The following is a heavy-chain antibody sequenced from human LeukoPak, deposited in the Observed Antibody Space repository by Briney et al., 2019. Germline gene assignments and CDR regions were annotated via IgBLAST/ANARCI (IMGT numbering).Heavy chain of an antibody. CDR3: AVFPGMDV. V-gene: IGHV4-34*01. CDR1: GGSISSYY. CDR2: INHSGST. J-gene: IGHJ6*02. Sequence: PSETLSLTCTVSGGSISSYYWSWIRQPPGKGLEWIGEINHSGSTNYNPSLKSRVTISVDTSKNQFSLKLSSVTAADTAVYYCAVFPGMDVWGQGTTVTVSS.